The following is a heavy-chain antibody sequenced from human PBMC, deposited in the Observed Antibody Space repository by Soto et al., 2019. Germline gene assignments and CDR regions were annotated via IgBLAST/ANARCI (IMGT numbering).Heavy chain of an antibody. CDR1: GFTFSIYG. CDR2: ISYDGSNK. J-gene: IGHJ3*02. Sequence: GGALRVSCAASGFTFSIYGMHWVRHAPGKGLEWVAVISYDGSNKYYADSVKGRFTISRDNSKNTLYLQMNSLRAEDTAVYYCVKDLGGVIVVVTGTAFDIWGQGTMVTVSS. V-gene: IGHV3-30*18. D-gene: IGHD2-21*02. CDR3: VKDLGGVIVVVTGTAFDI.